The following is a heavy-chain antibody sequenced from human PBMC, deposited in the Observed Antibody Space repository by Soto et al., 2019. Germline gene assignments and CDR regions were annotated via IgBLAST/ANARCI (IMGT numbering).Heavy chain of an antibody. CDR3: ARDKGDYFTPSGVNYGMDV. CDR1: GYTFTGYY. D-gene: IGHD4-17*01. CDR2: INPNSGGT. V-gene: IGHV1-2*04. J-gene: IGHJ6*02. Sequence: ASVKVSCKASGYTFTGYYMHWVRQAPGQGLEWMGWINPNSGGTNYAQKFQGWVTMTRDTSISTAYMELSRLRSDDTAVYYCARDKGDYFTPSGVNYGMDVWGQGTTVTVSS.